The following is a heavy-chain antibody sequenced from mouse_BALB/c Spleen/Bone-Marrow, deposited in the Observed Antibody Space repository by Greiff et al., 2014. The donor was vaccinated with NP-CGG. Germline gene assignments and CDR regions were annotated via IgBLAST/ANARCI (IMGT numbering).Heavy chain of an antibody. V-gene: IGHV1S135*01. CDR3: SRRVLAYFDY. J-gene: IGHJ2*01. CDR1: GYAFTNYN. CDR2: IDPYSGGT. Sequence: VQLKESGPELVKPGASVKVSCKASGYAFTNYNMNWVKQSHGKSLEWIGYIDPYSGGTNYNQKFRGKATLTVDKSSSTAYMHLNSLTSEDSAVYYCSRRVLAYFDYWGQGTTLTVSS. D-gene: IGHD2-14*01.